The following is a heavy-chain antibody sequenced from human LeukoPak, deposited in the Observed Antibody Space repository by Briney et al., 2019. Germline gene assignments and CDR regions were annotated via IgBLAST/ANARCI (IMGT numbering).Heavy chain of an antibody. CDR3: ARLAIGYSSSWYAWNYFDY. Sequence: GESLKISCKGSGYSFTSYWIGWVRQMPGKGLEWMGIIYPGDSDTRYSPSFQGQVTISADKSTSTAYLQWSSLKASDTAMYYCARLAIGYSSSWYAWNYFDYWGQGTLVTVSS. D-gene: IGHD6-13*01. CDR1: GYSFTSYW. CDR2: IYPGDSDT. J-gene: IGHJ4*02. V-gene: IGHV5-51*01.